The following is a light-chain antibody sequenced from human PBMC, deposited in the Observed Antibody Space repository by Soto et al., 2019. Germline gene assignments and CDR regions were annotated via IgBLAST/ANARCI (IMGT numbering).Light chain of an antibody. J-gene: IGLJ1*01. CDR1: SSDFGGYNY. CDR3: SSYVGTNSYV. V-gene: IGLV2-8*01. CDR2: EVY. Sequence: QSVLTQPPSASGSPGQSVTISCTGTSSDFGGYNYVSWYQHHPGKAPKLIIYEVYKRPSGVPDPFSGSTSGNTAALTVSGLQAEDEADYYCSSYVGTNSYVFGTGTKLTV.